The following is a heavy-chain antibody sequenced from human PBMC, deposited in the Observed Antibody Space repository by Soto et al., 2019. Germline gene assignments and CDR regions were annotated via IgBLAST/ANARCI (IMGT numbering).Heavy chain of an antibody. CDR2: INAYNGNT. V-gene: IGHV1-18*01. J-gene: IGHJ5*02. CDR3: ASCDSSGYITWFYP. CDR1: GYTFTSNG. D-gene: IGHD3-22*01. Sequence: GASVKVSCKASGYTFTSNGISWVRQAPGQGLEWMGWINAYNGNTNYAQKFQGRVTMTTDTSTSTAYMELRSLRSDDTAVYFCASCDSSGYITWFYPWGQRTLVPGSS.